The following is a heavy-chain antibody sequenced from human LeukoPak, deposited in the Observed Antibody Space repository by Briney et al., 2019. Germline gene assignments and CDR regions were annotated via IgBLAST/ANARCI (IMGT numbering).Heavy chain of an antibody. Sequence: GGSLRLSCAASGFTFSSYEMNWVRQAPGKGLEWVSYISSSGSTIYYADSVKGRFTISRDNAKNSLYLQMNSLRAEDTAVYYCARGWNYAFRFDYWGQGTLVTVSS. D-gene: IGHD1-7*01. J-gene: IGHJ4*02. CDR3: ARGWNYAFRFDY. V-gene: IGHV3-48*03. CDR1: GFTFSSYE. CDR2: ISSSGSTI.